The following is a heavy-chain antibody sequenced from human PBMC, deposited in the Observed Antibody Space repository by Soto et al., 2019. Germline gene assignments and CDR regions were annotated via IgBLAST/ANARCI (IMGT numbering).Heavy chain of an antibody. CDR3: AKGGYGSGRCFDY. D-gene: IGHD3-10*01. Sequence: LRLSCAASGFTFSSYAMSWVRQAPGKGLEWVSAISGSGGSTYYADSVKGRFTISRDNSKNTLYLQMNSLRAEDTAVYYCAKGGYGSGRCFDYWGQGTLVTVSS. J-gene: IGHJ4*02. CDR1: GFTFSSYA. V-gene: IGHV3-23*01. CDR2: ISGSGGST.